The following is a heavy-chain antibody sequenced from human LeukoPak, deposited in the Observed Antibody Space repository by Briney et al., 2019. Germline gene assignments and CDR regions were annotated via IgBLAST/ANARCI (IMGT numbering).Heavy chain of an antibody. J-gene: IGHJ4*02. Sequence: PGGSLRLSCAASGFTFSRYGMHWVRQAPGKGLEWVAVISYDGKNKYSVDSVKGRFTISRDNSKNTLYLQMNSLRAEGTAVYYCAKDGDILGAAYYFDYWGQGTLVTVSS. D-gene: IGHD1-26*01. CDR1: GFTFSRYG. CDR3: AKDGDILGAAYYFDY. V-gene: IGHV3-30*18. CDR2: ISYDGKNK.